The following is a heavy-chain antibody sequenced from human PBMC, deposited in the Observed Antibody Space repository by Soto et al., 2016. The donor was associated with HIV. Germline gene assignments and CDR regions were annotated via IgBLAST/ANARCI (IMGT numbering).Heavy chain of an antibody. CDR1: GGSFSDHF. CDR3: ARHVGLSAGAQDYFDS. Sequence: QVRLQQWGTGLLKPSETLSLTCAVYGGSFSDHFWSWLRQSPGKGLEWIGEIDHSGTTSYNPSLKSRVTTSVDASKNQFSLKLTSVVDADTAVYYCARHVGLSAGAQDYFDSWGLGTLVTVS. J-gene: IGHJ4*02. D-gene: IGHD1-26*01. V-gene: IGHV4-34*01. CDR2: IDHSGTT.